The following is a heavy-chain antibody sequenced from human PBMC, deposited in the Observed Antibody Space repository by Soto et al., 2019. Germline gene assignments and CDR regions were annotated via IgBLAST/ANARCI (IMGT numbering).Heavy chain of an antibody. J-gene: IGHJ4*02. V-gene: IGHV2-5*02. CDR1: GFSLTTSGEG. CDR2: IYWDDDK. D-gene: IGHD3-3*01. Sequence: QITLNESGPTVVKPAETLTLTCTFSGFSLTTSGEGVGWIRQSPGKAPEWLALIYWDDDKRYSASLKSRLTITKDTSKNRVVLTMASVDPADTATYYCARRILRTVFGLVTTTAIYFDFWGQGTPVVVSS. CDR3: ARRILRTVFGLVTTTAIYFDF.